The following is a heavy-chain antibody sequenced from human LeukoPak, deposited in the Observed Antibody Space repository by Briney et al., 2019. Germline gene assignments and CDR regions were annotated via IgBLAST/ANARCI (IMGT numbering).Heavy chain of an antibody. CDR2: ISAYSGNA. CDR1: GYSFSTYG. V-gene: IGHV1-18*01. D-gene: IGHD2-2*01. CDR3: ARDLTGCAHCGCYGEIFGLDV. Sequence: ASVKVSCKASGYSFSTYGISWVRQAPGQGLQWMGWISAYSGNADYAERFQGRVTMTTDTSTSATYLELRGLKSDDTAVYYCARDLTGCAHCGCYGEIFGLDVWGQGTTVTVSS. J-gene: IGHJ6*02.